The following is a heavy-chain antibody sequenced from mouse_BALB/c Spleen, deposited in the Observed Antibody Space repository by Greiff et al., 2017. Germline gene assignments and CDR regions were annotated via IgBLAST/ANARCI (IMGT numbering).Heavy chain of an antibody. Sequence: EVKVVESGGGLVQPKGSLKLSCAASGFTFNTYAMNWVRQAPGKGLEWVARIRSKSNNYATYYADSVKDRFTISRDDSQSMLYLQMNNLKTEDTAMYYCVRQSPYYYGSSYAMDYWGQGTSVTVSS. CDR2: IRSKSNNYAT. D-gene: IGHD1-1*01. CDR1: GFTFNTYA. CDR3: VRQSPYYYGSSYAMDY. J-gene: IGHJ4*01. V-gene: IGHV10-1*02.